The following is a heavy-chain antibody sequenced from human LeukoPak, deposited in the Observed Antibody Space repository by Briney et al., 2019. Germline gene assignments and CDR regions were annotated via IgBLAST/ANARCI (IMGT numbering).Heavy chain of an antibody. CDR2: IWYDGSNN. Sequence: PGGSLRLSCAASGFTFSSYGMHWVREAPGKGLEGGAVIWYDGSNNYYAASVKGRFTISRDNSENTLYLQMNSLRAEDTAVYYCARDHSSGWYSDYFDYWGQGTLVTVPS. V-gene: IGHV3-33*01. CDR1: GFTFSSYG. CDR3: ARDHSSGWYSDYFDY. D-gene: IGHD6-19*01. J-gene: IGHJ4*02.